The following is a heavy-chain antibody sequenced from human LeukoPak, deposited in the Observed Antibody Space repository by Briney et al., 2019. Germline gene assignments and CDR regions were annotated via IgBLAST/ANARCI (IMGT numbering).Heavy chain of an antibody. CDR3: ASIAPSGSYFFY. J-gene: IGHJ4*02. CDR2: IFYSGST. CDR1: GGSISSHY. D-gene: IGHD1-26*01. Sequence: PSETLSLTCTVSGGSISSHYWSWIRQPPGKGLEWIGYIFYSGSTNYNPSLKSRVTIPVDTSNNQFSLKLSSVTAADTAVYYCASIAPSGSYFFYWGQGTLVTVSS. V-gene: IGHV4-59*11.